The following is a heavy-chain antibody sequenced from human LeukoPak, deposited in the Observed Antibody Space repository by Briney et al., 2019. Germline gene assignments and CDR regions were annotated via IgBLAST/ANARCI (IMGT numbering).Heavy chain of an antibody. Sequence: PGGSLRLSCAASGFTFSNYGMNWVRQAPGKGLEWVSYISSTITMYYADSVKGRFTISRDNAKNSLYLQMNSLRDEDTAVYYCARDVHFDYWGQETLVTVSS. J-gene: IGHJ4*02. CDR3: ARDVHFDY. CDR1: GFTFSNYG. V-gene: IGHV3-48*02. CDR2: ISSTITM.